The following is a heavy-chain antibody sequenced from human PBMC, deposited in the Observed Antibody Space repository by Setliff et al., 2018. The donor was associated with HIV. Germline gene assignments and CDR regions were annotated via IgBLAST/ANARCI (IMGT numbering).Heavy chain of an antibody. CDR3: ARDFDWPQAC. CDR2: IAVDGSRT. J-gene: IGHJ4*02. CDR1: GFSFSSYW. D-gene: IGHD3-9*01. V-gene: IGHV3-74*01. Sequence: SLRLSCAASGFSFSSYWMSWVRQAPGKGPVWVSRIAVDGSRTDYADSVKGRFTISRDNARDTLYLGMNSLRVEDTAVYYCARDFDWPQACWGQGTLVTVSS.